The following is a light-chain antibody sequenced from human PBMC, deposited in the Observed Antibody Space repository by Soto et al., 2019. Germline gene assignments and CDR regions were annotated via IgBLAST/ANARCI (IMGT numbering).Light chain of an antibody. V-gene: IGKV3-20*01. CDR2: GAR. J-gene: IGKJ5*01. Sequence: IRLNQWPVTLVLSKGDRSTRSCMASQSVNKSYLVWYQVKPGQAPRRLIYGARSRATRIPDRCSGRGFGTAFTITISLLEDDDVPVYHRQPSFHLITFGQGTLLEIK. CDR1: QSVNKSY. CDR3: QPSFHLIT.